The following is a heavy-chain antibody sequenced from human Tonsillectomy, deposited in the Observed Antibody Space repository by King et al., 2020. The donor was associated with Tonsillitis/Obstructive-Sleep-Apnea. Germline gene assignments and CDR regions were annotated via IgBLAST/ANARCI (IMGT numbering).Heavy chain of an antibody. CDR2: INHAGGT. V-gene: IGHV4-34*01. CDR3: ARGSDYSGNWSPGAA. Sequence: VQLQQWGAGLLKSSETLSLTCAVFGGSFSDYYWSGIRQPPGKGLEWIGEINHAGGTNYNPSIKSRVTISVDTSKNQFSLKLSSVTAADTAVYDCARGSDYSGNWSPGAAWGQGTLVTVSS. J-gene: IGHJ5*02. D-gene: IGHD3-16*01. CDR1: GGSFSDYY.